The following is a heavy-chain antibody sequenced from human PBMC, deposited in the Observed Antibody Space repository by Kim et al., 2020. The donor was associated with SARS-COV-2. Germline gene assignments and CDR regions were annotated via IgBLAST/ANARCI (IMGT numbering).Heavy chain of an antibody. V-gene: IGHV3-7*01. Sequence: KQDGSDKYYVDSVKGRFTISRDNAKNSLYLQMNSLRAEDTAVYYCTRDLEYWGQGTLVTVSS. CDR3: TRDLEY. J-gene: IGHJ4*02. CDR2: KQDGSDK.